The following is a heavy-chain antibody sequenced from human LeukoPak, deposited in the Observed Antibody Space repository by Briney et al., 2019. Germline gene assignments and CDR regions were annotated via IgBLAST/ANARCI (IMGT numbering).Heavy chain of an antibody. J-gene: IGHJ5*01. CDR3: STHRREPTKVRWFDS. D-gene: IGHD1-26*01. V-gene: IGHV3-48*03. CDR1: GFTFSSYE. Sequence: GGSLRLSCAASGFTFSSYEMNWVRQAPGKGLEWVSYISSIGSTTYYADSMKGRFTISRDNAKNSLYLQMNSLRAEDTAVYYCSTHRREPTKVRWFDSWGQGTLVTVSS. CDR2: ISSIGSTT.